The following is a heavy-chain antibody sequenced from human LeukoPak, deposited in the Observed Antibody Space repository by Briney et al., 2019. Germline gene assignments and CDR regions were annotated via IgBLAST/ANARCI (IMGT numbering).Heavy chain of an antibody. V-gene: IGHV3-7*01. CDR3: ARIGYSSSSFDY. CDR2: IKQDGTVK. Sequence: GGSLRLSCAASGFTFSSYWMSWVRRAPGKGLEWVANIKQDGTVKYYVESVKGRLTISRDNARNSVYLQMNSLRAEDTAVYYCARIGYSSSSFDYWGQGTLVTVSS. J-gene: IGHJ4*02. D-gene: IGHD6-6*01. CDR1: GFTFSSYW.